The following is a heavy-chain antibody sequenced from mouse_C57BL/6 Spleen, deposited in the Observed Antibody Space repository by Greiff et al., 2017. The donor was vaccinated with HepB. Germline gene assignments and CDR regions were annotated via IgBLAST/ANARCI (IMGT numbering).Heavy chain of an antibody. V-gene: IGHV1-22*01. D-gene: IGHD1-1*01. Sequence: VQLQQSGPELVKPGASVKMSCKASGYTFTDYNMHWVKQSHGKSLEWIGYINPNNGGTSYNQKFKGKATLTVNKSSSTAYMELRSLTSEDSAVYYCARDYGRRDWFAYWGQGTLVTVSA. J-gene: IGHJ3*01. CDR2: INPNNGGT. CDR1: GYTFTDYN. CDR3: ARDYGRRDWFAY.